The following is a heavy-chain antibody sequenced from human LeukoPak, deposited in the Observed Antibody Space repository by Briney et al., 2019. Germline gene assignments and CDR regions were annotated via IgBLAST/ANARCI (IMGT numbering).Heavy chain of an antibody. D-gene: IGHD2-2*01. V-gene: IGHV3-23*01. CDR2: ISGSGGST. CDR3: AKNSHCSSTSCYGYYYMDV. Sequence: GGSLRLSCAASGFTFSSYAMSWVRQAPGKGLEWVSAISGSGGSTYYADSVKGRFTISRDNSKNTLYLQMNSLRAEDTAVYYCAKNSHCSSTSCYGYYYMDVWGKGTTVTVSS. J-gene: IGHJ6*03. CDR1: GFTFSSYA.